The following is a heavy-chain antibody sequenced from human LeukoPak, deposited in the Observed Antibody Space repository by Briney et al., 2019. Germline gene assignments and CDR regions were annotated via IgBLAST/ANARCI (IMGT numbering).Heavy chain of an antibody. CDR3: ANFDVRRYFDWLWGSLDH. Sequence: SETLSLTCVVYGGSFSAYYWTWIRQPPGKWLEWIGEINHSGSTNYNPSLKSRVTTSVDTPKNQFSLKLSSVTAADTAVYYCANFDVRRYFDWLWGSLDHWCQGTLVTVAS. D-gene: IGHD3-9*01. V-gene: IGHV4-34*01. J-gene: IGHJ4*02. CDR2: INHSGST. CDR1: GGSFSAYY.